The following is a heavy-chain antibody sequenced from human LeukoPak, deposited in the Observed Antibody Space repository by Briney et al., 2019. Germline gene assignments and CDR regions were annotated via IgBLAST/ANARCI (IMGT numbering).Heavy chain of an antibody. CDR2: ISSSSSYI. CDR1: GFTFSSYS. D-gene: IGHD3-10*01. J-gene: IGHJ5*02. CDR3: ARDRGFGREDWFDP. Sequence: TGGSLRLSCAASGFTFSSYSMNWVRQAPGKGLEWVSSISSSSSYIYYADSVKGRFTISRDNAKNSLYLQMYSLRAEDTAVYYCARDRGFGREDWFDPWGQGTLVTVSS. V-gene: IGHV3-21*01.